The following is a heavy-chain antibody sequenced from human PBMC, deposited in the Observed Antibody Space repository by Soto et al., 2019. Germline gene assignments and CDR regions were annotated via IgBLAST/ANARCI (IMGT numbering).Heavy chain of an antibody. CDR2: ISYDGSNK. V-gene: IGHV3-30-3*01. CDR1: GFTFSSYA. CDR3: ARDAHSTTMIVVGIVY. Sequence: PGGSLRLSCAASGFTFSSYAMHWVCQAQGKGLDCVSVISYDGSNKYYADSVKGRFTISRDNSKNTLYLQMNSLRAEDTAVYYCARDAHSTTMIVVGIVYWGQGTLVTVSS. J-gene: IGHJ4*02. D-gene: IGHD3-22*01.